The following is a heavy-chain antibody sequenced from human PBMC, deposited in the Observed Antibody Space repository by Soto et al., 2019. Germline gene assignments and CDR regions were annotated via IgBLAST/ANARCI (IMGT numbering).Heavy chain of an antibody. CDR1: GYSFTSYW. D-gene: IGHD3-3*01. V-gene: IGHV5-51*01. CDR2: IYPGDSDT. J-gene: IGHJ6*02. CDR3: ARLGYHDFWSPDEADYYYYYGMDV. Sequence: PGESLKISCKGSGYSFTSYWIGWVRQMPGKGLEWMGIIYPGDSDTRYSPSFQGQVTISADKSISTAYLQWSSLKASDTAMYYCARLGYHDFWSPDEADYYYYYGMDVWGQGTTVTVSS.